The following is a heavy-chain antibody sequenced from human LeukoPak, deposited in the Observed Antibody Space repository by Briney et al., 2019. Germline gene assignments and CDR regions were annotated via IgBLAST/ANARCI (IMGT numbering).Heavy chain of an antibody. CDR3: ARVVGAIYFDY. D-gene: IGHD1-26*01. Sequence: SETLSLTCTVSGGSISSSNWWSWVRQPPGKGLEWIGEIYHSGSTNYNPSLKSRVTISVDKSKNQSSLKLSSVTAADTAVYYCARVVGAIYFDYWGQGTLVTVSS. J-gene: IGHJ4*02. CDR1: GGSISSSNW. V-gene: IGHV4-4*02. CDR2: IYHSGST.